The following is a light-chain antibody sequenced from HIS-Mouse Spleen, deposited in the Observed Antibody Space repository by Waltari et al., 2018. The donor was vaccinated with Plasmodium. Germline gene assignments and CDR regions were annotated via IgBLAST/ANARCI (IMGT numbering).Light chain of an antibody. CDR3: QQYGSSSWT. Sequence: EIVLTQSPGTLSLSTGERATLSCRASQSVSSSYLALYQQKPGQATRLLIYGASSRATGIPDRFSGSGSGTDFTLTISRLEPEDFAVYYCQQYGSSSWTFGQGTKVEIK. CDR1: QSVSSSY. V-gene: IGKV3-20*01. J-gene: IGKJ1*01. CDR2: GAS.